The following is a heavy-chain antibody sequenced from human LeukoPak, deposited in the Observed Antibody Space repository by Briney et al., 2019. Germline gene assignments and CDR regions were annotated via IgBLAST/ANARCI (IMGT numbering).Heavy chain of an antibody. J-gene: IGHJ4*02. V-gene: IGHV4-39*07. CDR3: VGRSYYYDSSDYYYCFDY. D-gene: IGHD3-22*01. CDR2: INHSGST. Sequence: SETLSLTCTVSGGSISSSSYYWGWIRQPPGKGLEWIGEINHSGSTNYNPSLKSRVTISVDTSKNQFSLKLSSVTAADTAVYYCVGRSYYYDSSDYYYCFDYWGQGTLVTVSS. CDR1: GGSISSSSYY.